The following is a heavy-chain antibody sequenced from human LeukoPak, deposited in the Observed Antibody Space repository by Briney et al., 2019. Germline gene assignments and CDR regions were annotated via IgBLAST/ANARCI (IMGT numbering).Heavy chain of an antibody. CDR3: AKDNAIFGVVEAPDAFDI. D-gene: IGHD3-3*01. V-gene: IGHV3-23*01. CDR2: ISGSGGST. J-gene: IGHJ3*02. Sequence: GGSLRLSCAASGFTFSSYAMSWVRQAPGKGLEWVSAISGSGGSTYYADSVKGRFTISRDNSKNTLYLQMNSLRAEDTAVYYFAKDNAIFGVVEAPDAFDIWGQGTMVTVSS. CDR1: GFTFSSYA.